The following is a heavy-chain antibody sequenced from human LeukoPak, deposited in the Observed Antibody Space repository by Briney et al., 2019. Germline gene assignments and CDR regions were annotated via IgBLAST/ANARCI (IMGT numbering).Heavy chain of an antibody. J-gene: IGHJ3*02. V-gene: IGHV1-3*01. CDR3: ARDYSSGWYGAFDI. CDR1: GYTFTSYA. CDR2: INAGNGNT. D-gene: IGHD6-19*01. Sequence: ASVKVSCKASGYTFTSYAMHWVRQAPGQRLEWMGWINAGNGNTKYSQKFQGRVTITRDTPASTAYMELSSLRSEDTAVYYCARDYSSGWYGAFDIWGQGTMVTVSS.